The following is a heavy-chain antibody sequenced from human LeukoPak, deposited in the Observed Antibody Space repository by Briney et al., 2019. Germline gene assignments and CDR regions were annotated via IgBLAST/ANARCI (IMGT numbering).Heavy chain of an antibody. CDR1: GGSISSYY. CDR2: IYYSGST. Sequence: KPSETLSLTCTVSGGSISSYYWSWIRQPPGKGLEWIGYIYYSGSTNYNPSLKSRVTISVDTSKNQFSLKLSSVTAADTAVYYCAKDRGWLVEYWGQGTLVAVSS. V-gene: IGHV4-59*01. J-gene: IGHJ4*02. D-gene: IGHD3-22*01. CDR3: AKDRGWLVEY.